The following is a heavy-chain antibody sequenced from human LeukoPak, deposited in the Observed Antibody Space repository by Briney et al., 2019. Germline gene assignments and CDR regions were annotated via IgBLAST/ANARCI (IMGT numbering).Heavy chain of an antibody. J-gene: IGHJ4*02. CDR3: ARLRPNNYYYDSSGYFDY. D-gene: IGHD3-22*01. Sequence: PETLSLTCAVSGYSISSGYYWGWIRQPPGKGLEWIGSIYHSGSTYYNPSLKSRVTISVDTSKNQFSLKLSSVTAADTAVYYCARLRPNNYYYDSSGYFDYWGQGTLVTVSS. V-gene: IGHV4-38-2*01. CDR2: IYHSGST. CDR1: GYSISSGYY.